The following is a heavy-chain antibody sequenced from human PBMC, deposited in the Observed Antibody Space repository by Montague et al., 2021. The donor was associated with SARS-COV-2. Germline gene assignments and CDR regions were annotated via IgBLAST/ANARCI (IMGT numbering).Heavy chain of an antibody. Sequence: SETLSLTCGVSGGSITSSSYYWGWIRQSPDKGLEWIGNIYYSGSTYYNPSLKSRVTISVDTSKYQFSLKLSSVTAADTAVYYCVSLWKYGSGSHYAPWDYYNYGVDVWGQGTTVTVSS. D-gene: IGHD3-10*01. V-gene: IGHV4-39*01. CDR3: VSLWKYGSGSHYAPWDYYNYGVDV. J-gene: IGHJ6*02. CDR2: IYYSGST. CDR1: GGSITSSSYY.